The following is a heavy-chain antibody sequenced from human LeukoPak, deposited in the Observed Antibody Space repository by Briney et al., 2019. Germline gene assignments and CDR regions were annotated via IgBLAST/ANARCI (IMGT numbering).Heavy chain of an antibody. J-gene: IGHJ3*02. CDR1: GYTLTELS. CDR2: FDPEDGET. Sequence: GASVKVSCKVSGYTLTELSMHWVRQAPGKGLEWMGGFDPEDGETIYAQKFQGRVTMTRDTSISTAYMELSRLRSDDTAVYYCARDFYYDMAFDIWGQGTMVTVSS. V-gene: IGHV1-24*01. D-gene: IGHD3-16*01. CDR3: ARDFYYDMAFDI.